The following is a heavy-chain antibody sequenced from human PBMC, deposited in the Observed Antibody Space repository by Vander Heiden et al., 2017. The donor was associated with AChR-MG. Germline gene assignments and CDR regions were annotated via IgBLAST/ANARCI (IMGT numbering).Heavy chain of an antibody. CDR1: GYSFTSYD. V-gene: IGHV1-8*01. CDR2: MNPNSGNT. D-gene: IGHD6-19*01. CDR3: AGPPRGSGWYIENAFDI. Sequence: QVQLVQSGAEVKKPGASVKVSCKASGYSFTSYDINWVRQATGQGLEWMGWMNPNSGNTGYAQKFQGRVTMTRNTSISTAYMELSSLRSEDTAVYYCAGPPRGSGWYIENAFDIWGQGTMVTVSS. J-gene: IGHJ3*02.